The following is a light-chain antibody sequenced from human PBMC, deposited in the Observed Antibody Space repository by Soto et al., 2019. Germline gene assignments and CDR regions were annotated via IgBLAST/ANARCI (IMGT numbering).Light chain of an antibody. V-gene: IGLV2-14*02. Sequence: QSVLTQPASVSGSPGQSITISCTGTSSDVGSYNLVSWYQQHPGKAPKLMIYEGSKRPSGVSNRFSGSKSGNTASLTISGLQAEDEADYYCSLYISGSTDVFGTGTKLTVL. CDR2: EGS. CDR3: SLYISGSTDV. CDR1: SSDVGSYNL. J-gene: IGLJ1*01.